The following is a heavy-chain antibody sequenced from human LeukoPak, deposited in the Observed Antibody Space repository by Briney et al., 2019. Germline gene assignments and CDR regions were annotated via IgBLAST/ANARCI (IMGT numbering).Heavy chain of an antibody. Sequence: GGSLRLSCAASGFTFNKYAMNWVRQAPGKGLEWVSSISGGGETTYYADSAKGRFTISRDNSQNTLYLQMNSLRAEDTAVYYCARDYADYVGYFFFDYWGQGTLVTVSS. J-gene: IGHJ4*02. D-gene: IGHD4-17*01. CDR2: ISGGGETT. V-gene: IGHV3-23*01. CDR3: ARDYADYVGYFFFDY. CDR1: GFTFNKYA.